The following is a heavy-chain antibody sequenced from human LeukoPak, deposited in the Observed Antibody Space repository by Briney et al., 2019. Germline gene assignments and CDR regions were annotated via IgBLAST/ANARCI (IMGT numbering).Heavy chain of an antibody. V-gene: IGHV1-8*01. CDR3: ARAPKWTGSYYYFDF. CDR2: MNPNSGNT. D-gene: IGHD1-26*01. J-gene: IGHJ4*02. Sequence: GASVKVSCKTSGYTFPSYDINWVRQATGQGLEWMGWMNPNSGNTGYAQKFQGRVTITRNTSISTAYMELRSLRSEDTAVYFCARAPKWTGSYYYFDFWGQGTLVTVSS. CDR1: GYTFPSYD.